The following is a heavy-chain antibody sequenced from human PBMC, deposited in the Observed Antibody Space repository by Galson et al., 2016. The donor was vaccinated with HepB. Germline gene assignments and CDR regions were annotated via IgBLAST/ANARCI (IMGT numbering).Heavy chain of an antibody. CDR3: APSSRYSGLSS. CDR1: GFACSTDG. V-gene: IGHV3-33*01. Sequence: SLRLSCAASGFACSTDGMHWVRQAPGKGLVSVAGIWYDGNNKYYPDSVKGRFTVPRDNSMNTLYLEMNSLRPNDTALYCCAPSSRYSGLSSWGQGTLVTVSS. D-gene: IGHD3-22*01. J-gene: IGHJ4*02. CDR2: IWYDGNNK.